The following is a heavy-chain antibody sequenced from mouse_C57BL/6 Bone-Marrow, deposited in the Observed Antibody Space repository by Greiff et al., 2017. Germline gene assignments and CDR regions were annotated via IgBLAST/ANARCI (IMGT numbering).Heavy chain of an antibody. CDR3: ARNFEGLYDDYGAY. D-gene: IGHD2-4*01. V-gene: IGHV2-2*01. J-gene: IGHJ3*01. CDR2: IWSGGST. Sequence: QVQLKESGPGLVQPSQSLSITCTVSGFSLTSYGVHWVRQSPGKGLEWLGGIWSGGSTDYNAAFISRLSISKDNSKSKVFFKMNSLQADDTAIYYCARNFEGLYDDYGAYWGQGTLVTVSA. CDR1: GFSLTSYG.